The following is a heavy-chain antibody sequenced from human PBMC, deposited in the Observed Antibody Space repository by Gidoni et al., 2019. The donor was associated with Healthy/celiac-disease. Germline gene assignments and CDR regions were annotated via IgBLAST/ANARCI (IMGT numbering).Heavy chain of an antibody. Sequence: EVQLVESGGGLVKPGGSLRLSCAASGFTFSSYSMNWVRQAPGKGLEWVSSISSSSSYLYYADSVKGRFTISRDNAKNSLYLQMNSLRAEDTAVYYCARGRITGTTLFYWGQGTLVTVSS. V-gene: IGHV3-21*01. D-gene: IGHD1-7*01. J-gene: IGHJ4*02. CDR1: GFTFSSYS. CDR2: ISSSSSYL. CDR3: ARGRITGTTLFY.